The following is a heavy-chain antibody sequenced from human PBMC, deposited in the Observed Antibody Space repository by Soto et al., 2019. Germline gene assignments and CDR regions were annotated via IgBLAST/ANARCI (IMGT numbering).Heavy chain of an antibody. Sequence: QGQLLQSGDEVKTPGASVRVSCRASGYPFTSYGISWVRQAPGQGLEWVAWISAYNGNRDIAQKFQGRVTMTLETSTGTAHMELGDLTSADTGVYYCARGRIVASIHDAFEIWGQGTNVTVSS. V-gene: IGHV1-18*01. CDR3: ARGRIVASIHDAFEI. CDR1: GYPFTSYG. J-gene: IGHJ3*02. CDR2: ISAYNGNR. D-gene: IGHD5-12*01.